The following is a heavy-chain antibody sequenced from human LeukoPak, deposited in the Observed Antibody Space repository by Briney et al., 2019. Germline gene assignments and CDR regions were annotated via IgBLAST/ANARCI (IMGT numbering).Heavy chain of an antibody. CDR3: ASSWSGYYYFDY. CDR1: GGTFSSYA. Sequence: SVKVSCKASGGTFSSYAISWVRQAPGQGLEWMGGIIPIFGTANYAQKFQGRVTITTDESTSTAYMELSSLRSEDTAVYYCASSWSGYYYFDYWGQGTLVTVSS. D-gene: IGHD3-3*01. CDR2: IIPIFGTA. V-gene: IGHV1-69*05. J-gene: IGHJ4*02.